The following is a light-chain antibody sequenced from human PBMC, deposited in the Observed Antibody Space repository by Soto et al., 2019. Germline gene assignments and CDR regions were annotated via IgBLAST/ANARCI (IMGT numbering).Light chain of an antibody. V-gene: IGKV1-5*01. J-gene: IGKJ5*01. CDR1: QSISSY. Sequence: DIQMTQSPSSLSASVGDRVTITCRASQSISSYLNWYQQKPGKAPKLLIYDASTLESGVPSRFSGSRSGTEFTLTISSLQPDDVATYYCQQYNSYPVTFGQGTRLEIK. CDR2: DAS. CDR3: QQYNSYPVT.